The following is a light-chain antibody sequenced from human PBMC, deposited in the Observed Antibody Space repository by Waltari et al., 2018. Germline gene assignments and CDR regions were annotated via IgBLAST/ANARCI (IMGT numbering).Light chain of an antibody. V-gene: IGLV2-14*03. CDR3: ASYTSSNTVI. CDR2: DVS. CDR1: NSDIGRYNY. Sequence: QSALTQPASVSGSAGQSIAIPCRGTNSDIGRYNYVSWYQQHPGNAPRLIIYDVSRWPSGVSNRFIGSKSGITASLAISGLQAEDEGDYFCASYTSSNTVIFGGGTRVTVL. J-gene: IGLJ2*01.